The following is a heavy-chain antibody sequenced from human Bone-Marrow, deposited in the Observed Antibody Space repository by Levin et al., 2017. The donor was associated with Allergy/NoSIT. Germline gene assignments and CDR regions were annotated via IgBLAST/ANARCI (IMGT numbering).Heavy chain of an antibody. CDR2: ITSSGGNT. CDR3: AKDSPRCAAAGCHY. J-gene: IGHJ4*02. D-gene: IGHD2-15*01. Sequence: GGSLRLSCAASGFTFSTYAMTWVRQVPGKGLEWVSSITSSGGNTYYADSVKGRFTISRDNSKNTVYLQMNSLRVEDTALYYCAKDSPRCAAAGCHYWGQGTLVTVSS. CDR1: GFTFSTYA. V-gene: IGHV3-23*01.